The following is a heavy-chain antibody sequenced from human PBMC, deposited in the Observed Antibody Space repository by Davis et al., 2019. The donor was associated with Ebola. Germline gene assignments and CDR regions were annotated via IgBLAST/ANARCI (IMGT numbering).Heavy chain of an antibody. J-gene: IGHJ4*02. V-gene: IGHV1-2*06. CDR2: VILKSGAT. CDR1: GYTFTDYN. CDR3: ARGHNYGKDF. Sequence: ASVKVSCKASGYTFTDYNIHWMRQAPGQGLEWLGRVILKSGATNYAQKFQGRVTMTRDTSISTVYMELSRLRSDDTAVYYCARGHNYGKDFWGQGTLVTVSS. D-gene: IGHD5-18*01.